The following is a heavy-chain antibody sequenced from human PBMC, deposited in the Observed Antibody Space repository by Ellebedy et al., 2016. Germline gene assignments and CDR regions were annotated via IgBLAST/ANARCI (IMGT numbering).Heavy chain of an antibody. Sequence: SETLSLXCAVYGGSFSGYYWSWIRQPPGKGLEWIGSIYYSGSTYYNPSLKSRVTISVDTSKNQFSLKLSSVTAADTAVYYCARQYCSGGSCYSLYYYYGMDVWGQGTTVTVSS. CDR1: GGSFSGYY. CDR2: IYYSGST. J-gene: IGHJ6*02. V-gene: IGHV4-34*01. CDR3: ARQYCSGGSCYSLYYYYGMDV. D-gene: IGHD2-15*01.